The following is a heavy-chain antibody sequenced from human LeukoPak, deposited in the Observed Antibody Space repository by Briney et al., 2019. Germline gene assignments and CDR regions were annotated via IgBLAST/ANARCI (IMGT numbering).Heavy chain of an antibody. CDR1: GGSISSGGYS. V-gene: IGHV4-30-2*01. CDR2: IYHSGST. D-gene: IGHD5-18*01. CDR3: ARHADGYSLPPPF. J-gene: IGHJ4*02. Sequence: SETLSLTCALSGGSISSGGYSWSWIRQPPGKGLEWIGYIYHSGSTYNNPSLKSRVTISVDRSQSQFSLKLSSVTAADTAVYYCARHADGYSLPPPFWGQGTLVTVSS.